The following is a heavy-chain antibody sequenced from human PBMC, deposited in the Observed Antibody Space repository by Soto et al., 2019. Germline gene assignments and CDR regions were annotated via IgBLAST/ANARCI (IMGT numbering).Heavy chain of an antibody. Sequence: QVQLVESGGGVVQPGGSLRLSCAASGFIFSTYAMYWVRQTPGKGLEWVAVISYDGNSNFYTDSVKGRFTISRDNSRNTIDLQMNNLRAEDTALYFCARDSVPLAGTSWAGNRLDPWGQGTLVTVSS. CDR1: GFIFSTYA. CDR2: ISYDGNSN. V-gene: IGHV3-30-3*01. J-gene: IGHJ5*02. CDR3: ARDSVPLAGTSWAGNRLDP. D-gene: IGHD6-13*01.